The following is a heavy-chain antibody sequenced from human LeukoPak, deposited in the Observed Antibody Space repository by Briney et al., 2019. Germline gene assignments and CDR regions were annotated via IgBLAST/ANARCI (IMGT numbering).Heavy chain of an antibody. J-gene: IGHJ4*02. CDR1: GFTFSNYW. V-gene: IGHV3-74*01. Sequence: GGSLRLSCAASGFTFSNYWMSWIRQAPGKGLVWVSRINSDGSSTSYTDSVKGRFTISRDNAKNTLYLQMNSLRAEDTAVYYCARAYYDSSGYCDYWGQGTLVTVSS. CDR3: ARAYYDSSGYCDY. CDR2: INSDGSST. D-gene: IGHD3-22*01.